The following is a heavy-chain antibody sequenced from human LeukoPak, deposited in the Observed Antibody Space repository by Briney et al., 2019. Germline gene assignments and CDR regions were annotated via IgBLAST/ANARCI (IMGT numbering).Heavy chain of an antibody. D-gene: IGHD4-17*01. CDR3: ARTMTTVLYAFDI. Sequence: SETLSLTCTVSGGSISSYYWSWIRQPPGKGLEWIGYIYYSGSTNYNPSLKSRVTISVDTSKNQFSLKLSSVTAADTAVYYCARTMTTVLYAFDIWGQGTMVTVSS. CDR1: GGSISSYY. CDR2: IYYSGST. V-gene: IGHV4-59*08. J-gene: IGHJ3*02.